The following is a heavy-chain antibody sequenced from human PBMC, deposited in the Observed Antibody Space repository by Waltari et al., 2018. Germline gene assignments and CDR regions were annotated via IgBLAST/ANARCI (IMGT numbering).Heavy chain of an antibody. J-gene: IGHJ4*02. Sequence: EVQLVESGGGLIQPGGSLRLSCAASGIIVSAHYMHWVRQAPGKGPQWVSVIYRAGRTYYADSVKGRFTISRDNTKNTVYLQMNNLKTEDTAVYYCARPGEGPSSHWGQGTLVTVSS. CDR1: GIIVSAHY. CDR2: IYRAGRT. D-gene: IGHD4-17*01. V-gene: IGHV3-53*01. CDR3: ARPGEGPSSH.